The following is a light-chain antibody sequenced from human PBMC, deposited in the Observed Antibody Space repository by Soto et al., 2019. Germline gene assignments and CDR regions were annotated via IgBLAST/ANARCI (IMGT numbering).Light chain of an antibody. CDR3: SSYTDSSTLGLYV. CDR2: EVT. CDR1: ISDIGGYEY. J-gene: IGLJ1*01. Sequence: QSALTQPASVSGSPGQSITISCTGTISDIGGYEYVSWYQQHPGKAPRLMIYEVTYRPSGVSNRFSGSKSGSTASLTISGLQAEDEADYYCSSYTDSSTLGLYVFGTGTKVTLL. V-gene: IGLV2-14*01.